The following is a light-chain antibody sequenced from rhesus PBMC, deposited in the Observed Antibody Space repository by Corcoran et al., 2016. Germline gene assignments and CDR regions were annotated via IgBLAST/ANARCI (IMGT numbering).Light chain of an antibody. CDR1: QSVGRY. CDR2: GAS. CDR3: QQSSNLWT. J-gene: IGKJ1*01. V-gene: IGKV3-24*04. Sequence: ETVVTQSPATLSLSPGERATLSCRASQSVGRYLAWYQQKPGQAPRLLIYGASSRATGIPDRFRGSGSGTDFPLTISSLEPEDVGVYYCQQSSNLWTFGQGTKVEIK.